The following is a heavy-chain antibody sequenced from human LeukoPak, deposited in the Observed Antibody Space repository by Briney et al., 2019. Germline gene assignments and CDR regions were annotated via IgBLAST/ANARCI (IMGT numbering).Heavy chain of an antibody. CDR2: IYSGGNT. Sequence: GGSLRLSCTVSGFTVSSNSMSWVRQAPGKGLEWVSFIYSGGNTLYSDSVKGRFTISRDNSKNTLYLQMNSLRAEDTAVYYCAKGSGVVVVPSAGFDPWGQGTLVTVSS. D-gene: IGHD2-2*01. CDR1: GFTVSSNS. J-gene: IGHJ5*02. V-gene: IGHV3-53*01. CDR3: AKGSGVVVVPSAGFDP.